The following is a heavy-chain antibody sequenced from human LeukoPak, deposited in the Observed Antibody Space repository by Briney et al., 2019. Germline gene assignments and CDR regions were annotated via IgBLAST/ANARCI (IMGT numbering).Heavy chain of an antibody. CDR3: TTAPRGWYRDY. D-gene: IGHD6-19*01. Sequence: GGSLRLSCAASGFTFSNAWMSRVRQAPGKGLEWVGRIKSKTDGGTTDYAAPVKGRFTISRDDSKNTLYLQMNSLKTEDTAVYYCTTAPRGWYRDYWGQGTLVTVSS. J-gene: IGHJ4*02. CDR1: GFTFSNAW. V-gene: IGHV3-15*01. CDR2: IKSKTDGGTT.